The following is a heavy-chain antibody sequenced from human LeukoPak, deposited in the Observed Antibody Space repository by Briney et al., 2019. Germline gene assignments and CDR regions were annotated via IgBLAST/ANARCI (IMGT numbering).Heavy chain of an antibody. D-gene: IGHD6-19*01. CDR3: AKDWDDIAVAGTDPYLFDY. V-gene: IGHV1-8*01. Sequence: ASVKVSCKASGYTFTSYDINWVRQATGQGLEWMGWMNPNSGNTGYAQKFQGRVTMTRNTSISTAYMELSSLRSEDTAVYYCAKDWDDIAVAGTDPYLFDYWGQGTLVTVSS. CDR1: GYTFTSYD. J-gene: IGHJ4*02. CDR2: MNPNSGNT.